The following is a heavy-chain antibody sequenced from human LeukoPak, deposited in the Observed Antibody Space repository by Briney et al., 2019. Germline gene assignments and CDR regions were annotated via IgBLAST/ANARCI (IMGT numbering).Heavy chain of an antibody. J-gene: IGHJ5*02. V-gene: IGHV4-38-2*02. D-gene: IGHD1-26*01. CDR3: ARGVGPDL. CDR1: GDSISRGFY. Sequence: KPSETLSLTCTVSGDSISRGFYWGWIRQSPDGGLEWIASIYHSGTTYYNPSLKSRATISVDTSNNQISLKLTSMSSTDTAIYYCARGVGPDLWGQGTLVTVSS. CDR2: IYHSGTT.